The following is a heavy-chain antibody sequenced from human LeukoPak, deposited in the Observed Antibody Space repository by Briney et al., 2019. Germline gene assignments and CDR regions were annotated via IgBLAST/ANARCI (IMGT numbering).Heavy chain of an antibody. V-gene: IGHV4-4*07. J-gene: IGHJ5*02. Sequence: SETLSLTCTVSGGSMNNYYWNWIRQPAGKGLEWIGHIYTSGSTNYNPSLKSRVTISIDTSKNQFFLKLSSVTAADTAVYYCARYCSSTNCYKGGFDPWGQGTLVTVSS. CDR1: GGSMNNYY. CDR3: ARYCSSTNCYKGGFDP. CDR2: IYTSGST. D-gene: IGHD2-2*02.